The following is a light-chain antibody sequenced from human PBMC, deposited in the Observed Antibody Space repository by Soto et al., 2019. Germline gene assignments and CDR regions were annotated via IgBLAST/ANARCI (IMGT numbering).Light chain of an antibody. V-gene: IGKV1-39*01. Sequence: DIQMTQSPSSLSAFVGDRVTITCRASQSITNFLNWYQQEPGKAPKLLIFGASSLQSGVPSRFSGTGSGTDFTLTISSLRPEDFAIYYCQQSYSNPWTFGQGTRVEIK. J-gene: IGKJ1*01. CDR2: GAS. CDR3: QQSYSNPWT. CDR1: QSITNF.